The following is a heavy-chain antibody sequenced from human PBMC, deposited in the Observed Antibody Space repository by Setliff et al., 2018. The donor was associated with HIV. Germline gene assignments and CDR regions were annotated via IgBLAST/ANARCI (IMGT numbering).Heavy chain of an antibody. Sequence: SVKVSCKVSGYTFSDYYMHWVQQAPGKGLEWMGGIIPILGIANYAQKFQGRVTITADKSTSTAYMELSSLRSEDTAVYYCAREGADGYWGQGTLVTVSS. CDR3: AREGADGY. D-gene: IGHD1-26*01. CDR2: IIPILGIA. J-gene: IGHJ4*02. V-gene: IGHV1-69*10. CDR1: GYTFSDYY.